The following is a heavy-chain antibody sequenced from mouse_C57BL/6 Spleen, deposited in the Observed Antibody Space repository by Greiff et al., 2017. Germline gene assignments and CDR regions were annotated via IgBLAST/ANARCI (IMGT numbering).Heavy chain of an antibody. Sequence: GAELVKPGASVKMSCKASGYTFTSYWITWVKQRPGQGLEWIGDIYPGSGSTNYNEKFKSKDTLTVDTSSSTAYMQLSSLTSEDSSVYYCAKDYYGSRDYYAMDYWGQGTSVTVSS. CDR2: IYPGSGST. CDR3: AKDYYGSRDYYAMDY. V-gene: IGHV1-55*01. CDR1: GYTFTSYW. J-gene: IGHJ4*01. D-gene: IGHD1-1*01.